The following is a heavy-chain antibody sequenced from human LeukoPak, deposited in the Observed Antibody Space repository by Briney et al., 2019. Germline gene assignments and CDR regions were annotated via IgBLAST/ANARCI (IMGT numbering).Heavy chain of an antibody. CDR2: ISYDGSNK. J-gene: IGHJ5*02. D-gene: IGHD2-2*01. Sequence: PGGSLRLSCAASGFTFSSYAMHWVRQAPGKGLEWVAVISYDGSNKYYADSVKGRFTISRDNSKNTLYLQMNSLRAEDTAVYYCARDFIECHWVVGYCSSGWFDPWGQGTLVTVSS. V-gene: IGHV3-30-3*01. CDR1: GFTFSSYA. CDR3: ARDFIECHWVVGYCSSGWFDP.